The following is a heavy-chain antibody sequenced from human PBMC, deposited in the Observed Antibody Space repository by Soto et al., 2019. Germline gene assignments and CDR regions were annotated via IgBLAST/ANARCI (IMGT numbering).Heavy chain of an antibody. Sequence: QVQLQQWGAGLLKPSETLSLTCAVYGGSFSGYYWSWIRQPPGKGLEWIGEINHSGSTNYNPSLKSRVTISVDTSKNQFSLKLSSVTAADTAVYYCARGRDGYSGSFDPWGQGTLVTVSS. CDR2: INHSGST. CDR1: GGSFSGYY. D-gene: IGHD2-15*01. CDR3: ARGRDGYSGSFDP. J-gene: IGHJ5*02. V-gene: IGHV4-34*01.